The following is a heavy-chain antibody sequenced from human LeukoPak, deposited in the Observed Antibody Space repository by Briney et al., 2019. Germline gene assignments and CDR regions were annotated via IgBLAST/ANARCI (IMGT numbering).Heavy chain of an antibody. CDR1: GGTFSSYA. D-gene: IGHD2-15*01. J-gene: IGHJ4*02. V-gene: IGHV1-2*04. Sequence: GASVKVSCKASGGTFSSYAISWVRQAPGQGLEWMGWINPNSGGTNYAQKFQGWVTMTRDTSISTAYMELSRLRSDDTAVYYCAREDGSYPGYCSGGSCYSFDYWGQGTLVTVSS. CDR3: AREDGSYPGYCSGGSCYSFDY. CDR2: INPNSGGT.